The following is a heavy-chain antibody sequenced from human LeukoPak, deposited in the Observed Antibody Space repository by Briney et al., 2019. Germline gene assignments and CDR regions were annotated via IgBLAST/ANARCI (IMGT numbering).Heavy chain of an antibody. CDR1: GGSISSHY. V-gene: IGHV4-59*11. CDR3: ARAPTYYYGSGSYGPYYYYYMDV. D-gene: IGHD3-10*01. Sequence: SETLSLTCTVSGGSISSHYWSWIRQPPGKGLGWIGYIYYSGSTNYNPSLKSRVTISVDTSKNQFSLKLSSVTAADTAVYYCARAPTYYYGSGSYGPYYYYYMDVWGKGTTVTVSS. CDR2: IYYSGST. J-gene: IGHJ6*03.